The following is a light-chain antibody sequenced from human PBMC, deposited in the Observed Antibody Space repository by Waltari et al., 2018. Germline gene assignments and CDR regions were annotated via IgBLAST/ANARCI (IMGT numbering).Light chain of an antibody. Sequence: QSALTQPASVSGSPGQSIPISCTGTSSDVGSYNLVSWYQQHPGKAPKLMIYEGSKWPSGVSDRFSGSKSGNTASLTISGLQAEDEADYYCCSYAGSSTVVFGGGTKLTVL. J-gene: IGLJ2*01. CDR3: CSYAGSSTVV. CDR1: SSDVGSYNL. CDR2: EGS. V-gene: IGLV2-23*01.